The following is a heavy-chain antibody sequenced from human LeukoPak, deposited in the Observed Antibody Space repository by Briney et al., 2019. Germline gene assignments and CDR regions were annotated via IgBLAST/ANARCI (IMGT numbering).Heavy chain of an antibody. Sequence: ASVKVSCKASGYTFTGYYMHWVRQATGQGLEWMGWMNPNSGNTGYAQKFQGRVTMTRNTSISTAYMELSSLRSEDTAVYYCARVKVTNYDILTGYLTGYYYYGMDVWGQGTTVTVSS. CDR2: MNPNSGNT. V-gene: IGHV1-8*02. J-gene: IGHJ6*02. CDR1: GYTFTGYY. D-gene: IGHD3-9*01. CDR3: ARVKVTNYDILTGYLTGYYYYGMDV.